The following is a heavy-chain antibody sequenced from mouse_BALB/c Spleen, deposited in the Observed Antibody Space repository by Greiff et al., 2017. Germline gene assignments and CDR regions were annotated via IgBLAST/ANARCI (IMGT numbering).Heavy chain of an antibody. V-gene: IGHV2-9*02. CDR1: GFSLTSYG. CDR3: AREGSAWFAY. CDR2: IWAGGST. Sequence: QVHVKQSGPGLVAPSQSLSITCTVSGFSLTSYGVHWVRQPPGKGLEWLGVIWAGGSTNYNSALMSRLSISKDNSKSQVFLKMNSLQTDDTAMYYCAREGSAWFAYWGQGTLVTVSA. J-gene: IGHJ3*01.